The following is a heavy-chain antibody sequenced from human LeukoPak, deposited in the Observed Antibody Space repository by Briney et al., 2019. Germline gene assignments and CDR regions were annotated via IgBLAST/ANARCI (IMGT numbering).Heavy chain of an antibody. CDR3: ARDKRLGMVTGVDV. D-gene: IGHD2-21*02. CDR2: IYTSGST. Sequence: SETLSLTCTVSGASFNSYHWTWIRQPAGKGLEWVGRIYTSGSTNYNPSLESRVTMSVDPSKNQSSLKLSSVTAADTAVYYCARDKRLGMVTGVDVWGQGTTVTVSS. J-gene: IGHJ6*02. V-gene: IGHV4-4*07. CDR1: GASFNSYH.